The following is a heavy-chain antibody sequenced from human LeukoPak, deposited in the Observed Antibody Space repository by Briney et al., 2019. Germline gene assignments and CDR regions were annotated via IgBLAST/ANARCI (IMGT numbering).Heavy chain of an antibody. CDR1: GYSFTSYW. Sequence: GESLKISCKGSGYSFTSYWIGWVRQMPGKGLEWMGIIYPGDPDTRYSPSFQGQVTISADKSISTAYLQWSSLKASDTAMYYCARRDYYDSSGYYCHYWGQGTLVTVSS. CDR2: IYPGDPDT. J-gene: IGHJ4*02. CDR3: ARRDYYDSSGYYCHY. V-gene: IGHV5-51*01. D-gene: IGHD3-22*01.